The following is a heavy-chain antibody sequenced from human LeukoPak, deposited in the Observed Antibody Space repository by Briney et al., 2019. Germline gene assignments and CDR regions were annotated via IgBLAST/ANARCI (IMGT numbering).Heavy chain of an antibody. CDR3: ARYGSSTSCIFGNDY. CDR2: ISAYNGNT. J-gene: IGHJ4*02. V-gene: IGHV1-18*04. D-gene: IGHD2-2*01. CDR1: GYTFTSYG. Sequence: ASVKVSCKASGYTFTSYGISWVRQAPGQGLEWMGWISAYNGNTNYAQKLQGRVTMTTDTSTSTAYMELRSLRSDDTAVYYCARYGSSTSCIFGNDYWGQGTLVTVSS.